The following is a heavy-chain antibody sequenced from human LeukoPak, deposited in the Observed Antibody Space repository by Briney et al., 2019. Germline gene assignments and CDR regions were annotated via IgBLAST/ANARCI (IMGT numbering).Heavy chain of an antibody. Sequence: PGGSLRLSCAASGFTFSSYAMHWVRQAPGKGLEWVAVISYDGSNKYYADSVKGRFTISRDNSKNTLYLQMNSLRAEDTAVYYCARDWRDTAMVTSHYFDYWGQGTLVTVSS. V-gene: IGHV3-30-3*01. D-gene: IGHD5-18*01. CDR1: GFTFSSYA. CDR3: ARDWRDTAMVTSHYFDY. CDR2: ISYDGSNK. J-gene: IGHJ4*02.